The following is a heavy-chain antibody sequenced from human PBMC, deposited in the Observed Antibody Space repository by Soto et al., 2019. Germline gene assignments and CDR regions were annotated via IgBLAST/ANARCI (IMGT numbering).Heavy chain of an antibody. J-gene: IGHJ4*02. CDR3: AKGYESGSVYKPLDS. CDR2: ISSDGSEK. V-gene: IGHV3-30*18. CDR1: GFTFSGYG. D-gene: IGHD3-10*01. Sequence: GGSLRLSCAASGFTFSGYGMHWVRQAPGKGLDWVAVISSDGSEKYYADSVKGRFTISRDNSMNTLYLQMNSLRAEDTAVYDCAKGYESGSVYKPLDSWGQGTLVTVSS.